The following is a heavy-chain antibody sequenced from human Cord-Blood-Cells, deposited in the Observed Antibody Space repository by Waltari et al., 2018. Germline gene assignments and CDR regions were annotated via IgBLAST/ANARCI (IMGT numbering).Heavy chain of an antibody. Sequence: EVQLVESGGGLVKQGRSLRLSCTASGFTFGDYAMSWFRQAPGKGLEWVGFIRSKAYGGTTEYAASVKGRFTISRDDSKSIAYLQMNSLKTEDTAVYYCTRSPGPLRFLEWYFDYWGQGTQVTVSS. CDR1: GFTFGDYA. D-gene: IGHD3-3*01. V-gene: IGHV3-49*05. CDR3: TRSPGPLRFLEWYFDY. CDR2: IRSKAYGGTT. J-gene: IGHJ4*02.